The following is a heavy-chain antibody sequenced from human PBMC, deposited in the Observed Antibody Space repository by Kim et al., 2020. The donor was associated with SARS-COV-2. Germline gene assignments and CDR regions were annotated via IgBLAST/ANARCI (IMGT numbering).Heavy chain of an antibody. CDR3: ASIVATISNGMDV. D-gene: IGHD5-12*01. CDR2: IYYSGST. J-gene: IGHJ6*02. V-gene: IGHV4-39*01. Sequence: SETLSLTCTVSGGSISSSSYYWGWIRQPPGKGLEWIGSIYYSGSTYYNPSLKSRVTISVDTSKNQFSLKLSSVTAADTAVYYCASIVATISNGMDVWGQGTTVTVSS. CDR1: GGSISSSSYY.